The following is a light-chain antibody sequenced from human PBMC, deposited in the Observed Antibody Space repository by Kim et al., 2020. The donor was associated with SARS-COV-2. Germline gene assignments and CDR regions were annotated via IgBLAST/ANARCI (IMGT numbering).Light chain of an antibody. CDR2: DAS. Sequence: LALFQGERATRSCRASQSGNSYLAWYQQTPGQPPRLLIYDASIRATGIPARFSGSGSGTDFTLTISSLAPEDFAVYYCQQRGNWTFGQGTKVEIK. CDR3: QQRGNWT. CDR1: QSGNSY. V-gene: IGKV3-11*01. J-gene: IGKJ1*01.